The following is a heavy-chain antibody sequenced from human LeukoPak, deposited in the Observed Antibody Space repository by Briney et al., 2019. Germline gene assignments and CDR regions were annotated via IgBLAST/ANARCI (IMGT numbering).Heavy chain of an antibody. CDR3: ARAVVEATIYYYYYYMDV. CDR1: GYTFTGYY. J-gene: IGHJ6*03. CDR2: INPNSGGT. Sequence: ASVKVSCKASGYTFTGYYMHWVRQAPGQGLEWMGWINPNSGGTNYAQKFQGRVTMTRDTSISTAYMELSRLRSDDTAVYYCARAVVEATIYYYYYYMDVWGKGTTVTVSS. V-gene: IGHV1-2*02. D-gene: IGHD5-12*01.